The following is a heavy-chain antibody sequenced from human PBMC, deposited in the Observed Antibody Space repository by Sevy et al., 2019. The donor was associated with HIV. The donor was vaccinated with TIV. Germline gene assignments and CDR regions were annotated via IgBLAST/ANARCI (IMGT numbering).Heavy chain of an antibody. V-gene: IGHV4-59*13. CDR2: IYYSGST. CDR3: ARGLRFLGAFDY. D-gene: IGHD3-3*01. J-gene: IGHJ4*02. CDR1: GGSISSYY. Sequence: SETLSLTCTVSGGSISSYYWSWIRQPPGKGLEWIGYIYYSGSTNYNPSLKSRVTISVDTSKNQFSLKLNSVTAADTAVYYCARGLRFLGAFDYWGQGTLVTVSS.